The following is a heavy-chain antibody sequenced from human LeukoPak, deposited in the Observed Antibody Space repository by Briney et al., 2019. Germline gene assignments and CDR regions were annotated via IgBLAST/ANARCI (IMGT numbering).Heavy chain of an antibody. V-gene: IGHV3-21*01. J-gene: IGHJ4*02. D-gene: IGHD3-22*01. CDR3: AREDNHASSAYYFPHGDY. CDR1: GFTFSSYS. Sequence: PGGSLRLSCAASGFTFSSYSMNWVRQAPGKGLEWVSSISTSSSYIYYADSVKGRFTISRDNAKKLVYLQMNSLRAEDTAVYFCAREDNHASSAYYFPHGDYWGKGTQLSVSS. CDR2: ISTSSSYI.